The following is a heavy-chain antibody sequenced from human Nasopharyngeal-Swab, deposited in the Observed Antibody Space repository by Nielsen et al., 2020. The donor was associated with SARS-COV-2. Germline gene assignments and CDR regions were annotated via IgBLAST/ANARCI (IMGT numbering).Heavy chain of an antibody. CDR3: VGHSSTGTYAFAN. D-gene: IGHD1-1*01. CDR1: GYSFATYW. CDR2: IDPSDSYS. J-gene: IGHJ4*02. V-gene: IGHV5-10-1*01. Sequence: GEFLKISCKASGYSFATYWITWVRQMSGKGLEWMGRIDPSDSYSMYSPSFQGHVTFSADKSTSTAFLEWSSLKASDTAMYYCVGHSSTGTYAFANWGQGTLVTVSS.